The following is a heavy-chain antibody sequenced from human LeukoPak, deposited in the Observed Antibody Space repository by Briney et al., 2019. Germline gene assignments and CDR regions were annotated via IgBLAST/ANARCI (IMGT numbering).Heavy chain of an antibody. J-gene: IGHJ4*02. Sequence: ASVKVSCKASGYTFTNYGITWVQQAPGQGLEWMGWISGYQGSTKYAQNFQGRVTMTIDTSTGTAYMDLRSLRSDDTAIYFCARSDLGIITAGPFNYWGQGTLVAVSS. CDR1: GYTFTNYG. CDR2: ISGYQGST. CDR3: ARSDLGIITAGPFNY. D-gene: IGHD5-24*01. V-gene: IGHV1-18*01.